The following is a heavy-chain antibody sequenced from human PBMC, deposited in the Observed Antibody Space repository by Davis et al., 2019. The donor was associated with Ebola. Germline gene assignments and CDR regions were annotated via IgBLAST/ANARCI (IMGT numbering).Heavy chain of an antibody. Sequence: GGSLRLSCAASGFTFSSNGMHWVRQAPGKGLEWVAVISYDGSNKYYADSVKGRFTISRDNSKNTLYLQMNSLRAEDTAVYYCATAYGPLGGGMDVWGKGTTVTVSS. CDR1: GFTFSSNG. D-gene: IGHD2-21*01. CDR2: ISYDGSNK. V-gene: IGHV3-30*03. J-gene: IGHJ6*04. CDR3: ATAYGPLGGGMDV.